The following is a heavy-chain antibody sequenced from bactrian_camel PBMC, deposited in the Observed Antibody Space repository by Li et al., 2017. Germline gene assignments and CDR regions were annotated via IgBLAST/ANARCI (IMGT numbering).Heavy chain of an antibody. Sequence: QVQLVESGGGSVQAGGSLRLSCVVSGRVASGSRESHYCIAWFRQAPGKDREAVAAVDTDGDITYVNSVRGRFTTSRDDAKNTLYLQMDSLKPEDTATYYCAADSSGGSCYRHDYEYQFWGQGTQVTVS. CDR1: GRVASGSRESHYC. CDR3: AADSSGGSCYRHDYEYQF. J-gene: IGHJ4*01. V-gene: IGHV3S53*01. CDR2: VDTDGDI. D-gene: IGHD2*01.